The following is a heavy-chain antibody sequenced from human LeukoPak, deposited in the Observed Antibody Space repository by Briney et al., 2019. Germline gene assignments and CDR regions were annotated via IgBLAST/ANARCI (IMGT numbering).Heavy chain of an antibody. V-gene: IGHV1-18*04. J-gene: IGHJ5*02. CDR3: AGDPKDRWFDP. CDR2: ICAYNGNT. CDR1: GYTFTSYG. Sequence: GASVKVSCKASGYTFTSYGISWVRQAPGQGLEWMGWICAYNGNTNYAQKLQGRVTMTTDTSTSTAYMELRGLRSDDTAVYYCAGDPKDRWFDPWGQGTLVTVSS.